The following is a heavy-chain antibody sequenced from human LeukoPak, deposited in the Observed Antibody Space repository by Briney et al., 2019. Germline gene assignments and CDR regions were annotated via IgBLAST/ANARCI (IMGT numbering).Heavy chain of an antibody. Sequence: GGSLRLSCSASGFTFSSYAMSWVRQAPGKGLERVSAISGTADNNDNTCYADSVKGLFTISRDNSKNTLYLQMNSLRAEDTAVYYCAGLGEDPWGQGTLVTVSS. D-gene: IGHD3-10*01. CDR1: GFTFSSYA. V-gene: IGHV3-23*01. CDR2: ISGTADNNDNT. CDR3: AGLGEDP. J-gene: IGHJ5*02.